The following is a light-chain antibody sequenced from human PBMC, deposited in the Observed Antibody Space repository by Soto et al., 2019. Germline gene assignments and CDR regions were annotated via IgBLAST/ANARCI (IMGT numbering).Light chain of an antibody. CDR1: QSVYSN. J-gene: IGKJ1*01. V-gene: IGKV3-15*01. CDR2: GAS. Sequence: IVITQSPATLSVSPGERATLSCRASQSVYSNLAWYQQKPGQAPRLLIYGASTRATGIPARFSGSGSGAEFTLTISSLQSEDFAVYYCQQYNNWPRTFGQGTKVEIK. CDR3: QQYNNWPRT.